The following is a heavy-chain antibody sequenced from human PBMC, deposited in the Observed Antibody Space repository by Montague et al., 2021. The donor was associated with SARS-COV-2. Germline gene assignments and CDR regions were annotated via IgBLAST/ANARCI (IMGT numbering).Heavy chain of an antibody. J-gene: IGHJ6*02. D-gene: IGHD4-17*01. CDR3: ARDYGDYSYYYGLDV. Sequence: TLSLTCTVPGGSIRSGSYYRSWIRQPAGKGLEWIGRIYSSGSTNYNPSLKSRVTMSVDTSKNQFSLKVSSVTAADTAVYYCARDYGDYSYYYGLDVWGQGTTATVSS. V-gene: IGHV4-61*02. CDR2: IYSSGST. CDR1: GGSIRSGSYY.